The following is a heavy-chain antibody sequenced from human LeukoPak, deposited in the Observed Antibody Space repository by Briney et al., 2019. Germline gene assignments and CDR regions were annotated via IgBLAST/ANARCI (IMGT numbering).Heavy chain of an antibody. Sequence: PGGSLRLSCAASGFTFSSYEMNWVRQAPGKGLEWVSYISSSGSTICYADSVKGRFTISRDNAKNSLYLQMNTLRAEDTAVYYCARDRHKYNYDSGGYPPYWGQGTLVTVSS. CDR1: GFTFSSYE. V-gene: IGHV3-48*03. D-gene: IGHD3-22*01. CDR3: ARDRHKYNYDSGGYPPY. CDR2: ISSSGSTI. J-gene: IGHJ4*02.